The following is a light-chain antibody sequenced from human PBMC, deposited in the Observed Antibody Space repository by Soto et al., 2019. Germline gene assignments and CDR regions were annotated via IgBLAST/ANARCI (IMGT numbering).Light chain of an antibody. Sequence: DIVMTQTPLSLPVTPGEPASISCKSSQSLLHSNGYNYLDWYLQKPGQSPQLLIFLGSNRASGVPDRFSGSGSGTDFALKISWVEAEDVGVYYCMQGTFLPITFCQGGLLEIK. CDR2: LGS. V-gene: IGKV2-28*01. CDR1: QSLLHSNGYNY. J-gene: IGKJ5*01. CDR3: MQGTFLPIT.